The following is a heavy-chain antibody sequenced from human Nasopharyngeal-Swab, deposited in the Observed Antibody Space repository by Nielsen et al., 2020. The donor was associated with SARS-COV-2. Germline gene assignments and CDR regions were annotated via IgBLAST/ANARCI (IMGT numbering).Heavy chain of an antibody. CDR3: ARGDIVVVPAAILYYYYYMDV. Sequence: GESLKISCAASGFTFSSYWMSWVRQAPGKGPEWVANIKQDGSEKYYVDSVKGRFTISRDNAKNSLYLQMNSLRAEDTAVYYCARGDIVVVPAAILYYYYYMDVWGKGTTVTVSS. CDR2: IKQDGSEK. J-gene: IGHJ6*03. CDR1: GFTFSSYW. V-gene: IGHV3-7*01. D-gene: IGHD2-2*02.